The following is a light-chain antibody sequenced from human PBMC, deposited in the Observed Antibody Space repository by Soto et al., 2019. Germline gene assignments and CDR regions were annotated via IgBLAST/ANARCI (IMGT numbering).Light chain of an antibody. Sequence: DIQVAQSPSSLSASVGDRITIACRASQSISTYLNWYQQKPGEAPTLLVYDSSTLQSGVPSRFSGSGFGAEFTLTVSSLQPEDFATYYCQQSYSNPTWTFGQGTKVDI. V-gene: IGKV1-39*01. CDR1: QSISTY. CDR3: QQSYSNPTWT. CDR2: DSS. J-gene: IGKJ1*01.